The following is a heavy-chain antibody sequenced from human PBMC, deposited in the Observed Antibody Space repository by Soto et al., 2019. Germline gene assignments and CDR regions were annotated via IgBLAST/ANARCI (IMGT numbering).Heavy chain of an antibody. CDR3: ARAGKGVAGAIHFDY. Sequence: SETLSLTCTVSGGSISSYYWSWIRQPPGKGLEWIGYIYYSGSTNYNPSLKSRVTISVDTSKNQFSLKLSSVTAADTAVYYCARAGKGVAGAIHFDYWGQGTLVTVSS. CDR2: IYYSGST. V-gene: IGHV4-59*01. CDR1: GGSISSYY. J-gene: IGHJ4*02. D-gene: IGHD6-19*01.